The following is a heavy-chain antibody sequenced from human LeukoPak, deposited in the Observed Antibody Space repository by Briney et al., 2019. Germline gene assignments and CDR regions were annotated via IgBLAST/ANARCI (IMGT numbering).Heavy chain of an antibody. V-gene: IGHV4-61*02. CDR3: ARDRSMIVTN. CDR1: GGSISSGSHY. D-gene: IGHD3-22*01. J-gene: IGHJ4*02. CDR2: IYTSGST. Sequence: SQTLSLTCTVSGGSISSGSHYWSWIRQPAGKGLEWIGRIYTSGSTNYNPSLKSRVTISVDTSKNQFSLKLSSVTAADTAVYYCARDRSMIVTNWGQGTLVTVSS.